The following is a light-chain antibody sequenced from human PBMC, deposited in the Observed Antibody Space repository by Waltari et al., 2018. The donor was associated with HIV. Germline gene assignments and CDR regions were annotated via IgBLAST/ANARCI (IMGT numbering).Light chain of an antibody. CDR3: QQYGSSPYT. V-gene: IGKV3-20*01. CDR2: GAS. CDR1: QSVSSSY. J-gene: IGKJ2*01. Sequence: EIVLTQSPGTLSLSPGERATRSCRASQSVSSSYLAWYQQKPGQAPRLLIYGASSRATGIPDGFSGSGSGTDFTLTISRLEPEDFAVYYCQQYGSSPYTFGQGTKLEIK.